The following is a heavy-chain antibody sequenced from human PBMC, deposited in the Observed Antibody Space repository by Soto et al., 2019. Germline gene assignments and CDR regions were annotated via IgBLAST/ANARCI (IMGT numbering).Heavy chain of an antibody. CDR1: GGTFSSLA. Sequence: QVQLVQSGAEVKKPGSSVKVSCKASGGTFSSLAISWVRQAPGQGLEWMGGLVPVFGTANYAQKFQDRVTITAEKSTSTSYMELSSLRSEVTAVYYCARSPGVFDYWGQGTLVPVSS. CDR2: LVPVFGTA. D-gene: IGHD3-10*01. CDR3: ARSPGVFDY. J-gene: IGHJ4*02. V-gene: IGHV1-69*06.